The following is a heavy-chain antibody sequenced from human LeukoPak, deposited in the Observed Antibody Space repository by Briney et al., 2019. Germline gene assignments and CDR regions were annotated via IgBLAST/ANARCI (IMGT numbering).Heavy chain of an antibody. CDR2: ISWNSGSI. D-gene: IGHD3-10*01. J-gene: IGHJ2*01. Sequence: GGSLRLSCAASGFTFDDYAMHWVRQAPGKGLEWVSGISWNSGSIGYADSVKGRFTISRDNAKNSLYLQMNSLRAEDTALYYCAKDISSGGDPYWYFDLWGRGTLVTVSS. V-gene: IGHV3-9*01. CDR1: GFTFDDYA. CDR3: AKDISSGGDPYWYFDL.